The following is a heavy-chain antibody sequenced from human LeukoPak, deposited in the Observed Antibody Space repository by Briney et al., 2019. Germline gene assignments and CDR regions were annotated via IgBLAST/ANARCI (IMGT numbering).Heavy chain of an antibody. V-gene: IGHV3-23*01. CDR3: ATRTWIQLWLRVDY. Sequence: PGGSLRLSCAASGFTFSSYAMSWVRQAPGKGLEWVSAISGSGGSTYYADSVKGRFTISRDNSKNTLYLQMNSLRAGDAAVYYCATRTWIQLWLRVDYWGQGTLVTVSS. CDR2: ISGSGGST. J-gene: IGHJ4*02. D-gene: IGHD5-18*01. CDR1: GFTFSSYA.